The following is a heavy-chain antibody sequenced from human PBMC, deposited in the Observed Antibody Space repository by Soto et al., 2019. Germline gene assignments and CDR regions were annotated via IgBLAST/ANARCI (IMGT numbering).Heavy chain of an antibody. V-gene: IGHV5-51*01. CDR3: ARSPRSSPYFDF. J-gene: IGHJ4*02. Sequence: GESPNISCQCSGYTLSNFWIGRVRQLPGPGLEWMGIIYPGVHETRYRQPFLGKFTLPAETPINTAYLQWGSLGASDSAFYFCARSPRSSPYFDFWGQGALVTVSS. CDR2: IYPGVHET. D-gene: IGHD6-13*01. CDR1: GYTLSNFW.